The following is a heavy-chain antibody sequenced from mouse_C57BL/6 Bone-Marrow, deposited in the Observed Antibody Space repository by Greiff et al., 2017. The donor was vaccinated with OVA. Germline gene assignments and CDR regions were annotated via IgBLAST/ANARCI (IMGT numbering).Heavy chain of an antibody. D-gene: IGHD1-1*02. J-gene: IGHJ3*01. Sequence: VQLQQSGAELMKPGASVKLSCKATGYTFTGYWLEWVKQRPGHGLEWIGEILPGSGSTNYNEKFKGKATLTADPSSNTAYMQLSSQTPEDSVIYYGARGDGCYGVAWFAYWGQGTLVTVSA. CDR2: ILPGSGST. CDR3: ARGDGCYGVAWFAY. CDR1: GYTFTGYW. V-gene: IGHV1-9*01.